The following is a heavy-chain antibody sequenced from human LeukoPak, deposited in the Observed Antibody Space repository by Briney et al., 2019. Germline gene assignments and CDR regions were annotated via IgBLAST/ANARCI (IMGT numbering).Heavy chain of an antibody. J-gene: IGHJ4*02. D-gene: IGHD6-6*01. V-gene: IGHV1-8*02. CDR3: ARVKIDEQLGYYFDY. Sequence: ASVKVSCKASGYTFTGYYMHWVRQAPGQGLEWMGWMNPNSGNTGYAQKFQGRVTMTRNTSISTAYMELSSLRSEDTAVYYCARVKIDEQLGYYFDYWGQGTLVTVSS. CDR1: GYTFTGYY. CDR2: MNPNSGNT.